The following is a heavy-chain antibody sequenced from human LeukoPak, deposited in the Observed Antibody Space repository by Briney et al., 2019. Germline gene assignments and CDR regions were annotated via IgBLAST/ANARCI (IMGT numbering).Heavy chain of an antibody. Sequence: PGGSLRLSCAASGFTFSSYGMHWVRQAPGKRLEWVAFIRYDGSNKYYADSVKGRFTISRDNSKNTLYLQMNSLKASDTAMYYCARHNPFTIFGVALKAFDIWGQGTMVTVSS. V-gene: IGHV3-30*02. J-gene: IGHJ3*02. D-gene: IGHD3-3*01. CDR2: IRYDGSNK. CDR3: ARHNPFTIFGVALKAFDI. CDR1: GFTFSSYG.